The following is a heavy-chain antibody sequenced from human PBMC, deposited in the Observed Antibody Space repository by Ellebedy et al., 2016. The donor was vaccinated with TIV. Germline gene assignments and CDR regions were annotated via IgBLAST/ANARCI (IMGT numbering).Heavy chain of an antibody. Sequence: SETLFLTXTVSGGSISSSSYYWGWIRQPPGKGLEWIGSIYYSGSTYYNPSLKSRVTISVDTSKNQFSLKLSSVTAADTAVYYCARHPRGGSYMDVWGKGTTVTVSS. CDR2: IYYSGST. J-gene: IGHJ6*03. V-gene: IGHV4-39*01. D-gene: IGHD3-16*01. CDR1: GGSISSSSYY. CDR3: ARHPRGGSYMDV.